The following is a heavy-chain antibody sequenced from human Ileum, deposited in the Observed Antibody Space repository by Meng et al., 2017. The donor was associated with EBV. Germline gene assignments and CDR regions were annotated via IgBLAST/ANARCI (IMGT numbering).Heavy chain of an antibody. CDR1: GDSTSNSDYY. J-gene: IGHJ4*02. V-gene: IGHV4-39*07. CDR2: IYRSGST. CDR3: VRGPPVGVPGPGDY. D-gene: IGHD2-21*01. Sequence: LQVSGPRTGKPSAPLLLPCTVPGDSTSNSDYYWDWIRQSPGKGLEWIASIYRSGSTYYDPSLKSRVTISLDTSKNQFSLKLSSVTAADTAVYYCVRGPPVGVPGPGDYWGQGTLVTVSS.